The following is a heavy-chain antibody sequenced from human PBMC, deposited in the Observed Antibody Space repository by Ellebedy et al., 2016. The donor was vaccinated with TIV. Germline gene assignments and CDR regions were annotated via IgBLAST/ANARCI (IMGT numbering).Heavy chain of an antibody. CDR1: GFSFSTYG. CDR2: KRFDGRME. J-gene: IGHJ1*01. D-gene: IGHD2-21*01. V-gene: IGHV3-30*02. Sequence: GESLKISCVASGFSFSTYGMHWVRQVPGKGLEWVAFKRFDGRMEYNGDSVKGRFFISRDLSKKTLYLQMNRLRSEDTGLEYCSRETDPPAGARAGTGFDCWGQGTLVIVSS. CDR3: SRETDPPAGARAGTGFDC.